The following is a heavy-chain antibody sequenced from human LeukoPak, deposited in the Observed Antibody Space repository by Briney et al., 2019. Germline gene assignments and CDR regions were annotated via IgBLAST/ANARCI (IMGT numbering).Heavy chain of an antibody. J-gene: IGHJ6*03. Sequence: ASVKVSCKASGYTFTSYDINWVRQATGQGLEWMGWMNPNSGNTGYAQKFQGRVTMTRNTSISTAYMELSSLRSEDTAVYYCASTSGNRHSGYYYYYMDVGGKGTTVTVSS. D-gene: IGHD3-3*01. CDR3: ASTSGNRHSGYYYYYMDV. CDR2: MNPNSGNT. CDR1: GYTFTSYD. V-gene: IGHV1-8*01.